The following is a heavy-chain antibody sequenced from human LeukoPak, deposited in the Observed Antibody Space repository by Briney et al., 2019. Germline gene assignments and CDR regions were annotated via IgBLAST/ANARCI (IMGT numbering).Heavy chain of an antibody. CDR3: AREREGLGYCSTTSCYTNWFDP. D-gene: IGHD2-2*02. CDR1: GGSFSTFA. J-gene: IGHJ5*02. CDR2: IIPASGTT. Sequence: VASVKVSCKASGGSFSTFAISWVRQAPGQGLEWVGGIIPASGTTDYAQKFQGRVTITTDESTSTAYMELSSLRSEDTAVYYCAREREGLGYCSTTSCYTNWFDPWGQGTLVTVSS. V-gene: IGHV1-69*05.